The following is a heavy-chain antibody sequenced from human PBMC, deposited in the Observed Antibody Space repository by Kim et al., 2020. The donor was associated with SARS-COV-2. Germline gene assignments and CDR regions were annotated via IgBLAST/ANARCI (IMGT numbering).Heavy chain of an antibody. D-gene: IGHD7-27*01. V-gene: IGHV7-4-1*02. CDR2: INTNTGNP. Sequence: ASVKVSCKASGYTFTDYGLNWVRQAPGQGLEWMGWINTNTGNPTYAQGFTGRFVFSLDTSVSTAYLQISSLTTEDTAVYYCSGDLIGDPYWYFDLWGRGTLVTVSS. CDR1: GYTFTDYG. J-gene: IGHJ2*01. CDR3: SGDLIGDPYWYFDL.